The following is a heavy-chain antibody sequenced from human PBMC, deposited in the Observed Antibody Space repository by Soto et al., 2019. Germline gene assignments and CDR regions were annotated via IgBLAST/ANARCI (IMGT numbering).Heavy chain of an antibody. CDR3: AKVAYSSSSPEWPDY. V-gene: IGHV3-30*18. CDR2: ISYDGSNK. J-gene: IGHJ4*02. Sequence: GGSLRLSCAASGFTFSSYGMHWVRQAPGKGLEWVAVISYDGSNKYYADSVKGRFTISRDNSKNTLYLQMNSLRAEDTAVYYCAKVAYSSSSPEWPDYCGQGTLGTVSS. D-gene: IGHD6-6*01. CDR1: GFTFSSYG.